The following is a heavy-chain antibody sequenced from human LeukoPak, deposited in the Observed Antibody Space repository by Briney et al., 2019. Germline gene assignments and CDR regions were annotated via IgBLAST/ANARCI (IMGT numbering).Heavy chain of an antibody. CDR3: ATDLGYCSSTTCDTFDY. V-gene: IGHV1-2*02. CDR1: GYTFTGYY. Sequence: GASVKVSCKASGYTFTGYYMHWVRQAPGQGLEWMGWINPNSGGTNYAQKFQGRVTMTRDTSISTAYMELSRLRSDDTAVYYCATDLGYCSSTTCDTFDYWGQGTLVTVSS. J-gene: IGHJ4*02. D-gene: IGHD2-2*01. CDR2: INPNSGGT.